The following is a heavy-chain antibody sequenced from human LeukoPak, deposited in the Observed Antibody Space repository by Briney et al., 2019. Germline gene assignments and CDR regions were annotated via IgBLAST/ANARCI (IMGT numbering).Heavy chain of an antibody. CDR2: ISSSSRSYI. D-gene: IGHD5-12*01. CDR1: EFSVGSNY. Sequence: GGSLRLSCAASEFSVGSNYMKWVRQAPGKGLEWVSSISSSSRSYIYYADSVKGRFTISRDNAKNSLYLQMNSLRAEDTAVYYCAREHSGYDFPGRDYYYMDVWGKGTTVTVSS. J-gene: IGHJ6*03. CDR3: AREHSGYDFPGRDYYYMDV. V-gene: IGHV3-21*01.